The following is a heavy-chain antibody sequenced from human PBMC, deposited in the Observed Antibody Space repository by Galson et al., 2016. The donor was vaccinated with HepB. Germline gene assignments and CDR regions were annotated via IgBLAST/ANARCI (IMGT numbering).Heavy chain of an antibody. CDR1: GFTFSSYA. D-gene: IGHD6-19*01. J-gene: IGHJ3*02. CDR2: ISYDGGNK. V-gene: IGHV3-30-3*01. Sequence: SLRLSCAASGFTFSSYAMHWVRQAPGKGLEWVAVISYDGGNKYYADSVKGRFTISRDNSKNTLYLQMNSLRAEDTAVYYCARVDMQWLLIGAFDIWGQGTMVTVSS. CDR3: ARVDMQWLLIGAFDI.